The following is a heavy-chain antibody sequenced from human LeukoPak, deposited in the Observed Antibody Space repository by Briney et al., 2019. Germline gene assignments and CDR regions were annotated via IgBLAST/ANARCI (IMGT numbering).Heavy chain of an antibody. D-gene: IGHD5-18*01. Sequence: SETLSLTCTVSGGSISSSSYYWGWIRQPPGKGLEWFASIYYSGNTYYNPSLKSQVTMSVDTSKNQFSLKLSSVSAADTAVYYCARRYNYGYYWGQGTLVTVSS. CDR1: GGSISSSSYY. V-gene: IGHV4-39*01. J-gene: IGHJ4*02. CDR3: ARRYNYGYY. CDR2: IYYSGNT.